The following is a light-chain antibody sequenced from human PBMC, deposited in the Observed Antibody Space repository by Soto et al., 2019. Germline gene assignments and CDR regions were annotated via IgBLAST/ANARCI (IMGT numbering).Light chain of an antibody. CDR3: QQRSDSIT. CDR2: DAS. J-gene: IGKJ5*01. CDR1: HSVTTH. Sequence: IVLTLSAHTLSLSQRERATLSCWASHSVTTHLAWFQQRPGQTPRLLIYDASTRAPGIPARFSGRGSGADFTLTISSLEPEDFAVYYCQQRSDSITFCQGTRLEIK. V-gene: IGKV3-11*01.